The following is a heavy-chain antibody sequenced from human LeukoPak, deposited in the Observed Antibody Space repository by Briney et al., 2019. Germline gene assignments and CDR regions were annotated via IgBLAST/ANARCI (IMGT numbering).Heavy chain of an antibody. Sequence: GGSLRLSCAASGFTFSTYAMTWVRQAPGKGLEWVSAISGSGGNTYYANSVKGRFTISRDNSMNTLYLQMNSLRAEDTAIYYCAKDSLPASGCRGYFDYWGQGTLVTVSS. CDR3: AKDSLPASGCRGYFDY. J-gene: IGHJ4*02. D-gene: IGHD6-25*01. CDR2: ISGSGGNT. CDR1: GFTFSTYA. V-gene: IGHV3-23*01.